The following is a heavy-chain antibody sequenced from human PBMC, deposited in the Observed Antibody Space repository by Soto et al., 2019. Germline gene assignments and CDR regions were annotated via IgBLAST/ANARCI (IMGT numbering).Heavy chain of an antibody. D-gene: IGHD3-3*02. J-gene: IGHJ4*02. V-gene: IGHV3-15*07. CDR3: TTDLSSFFY. CDR2: IKNKAEGGTA. Sequence: EVQLVESGGDLVKAGGSLRLSCTASDLGFSKVWMNWVRQAPGKGLEWVGRIKNKAEGGTADYAAPVKGRFIISRDDSKNTLYLQMDSLKTEDTAVYYCTTDLSSFFYWGQGTLVTVSS. CDR1: DLGFSKVW.